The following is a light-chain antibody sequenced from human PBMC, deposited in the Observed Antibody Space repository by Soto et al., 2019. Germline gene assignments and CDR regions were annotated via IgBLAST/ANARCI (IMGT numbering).Light chain of an antibody. Sequence: EIVLTQSPGTLSLSPGETASLSCLASQSVISDFLAWYQQKSGQPPRLLIYDAPRRATGIPARFSGGGSGTAFTLTISRVEPEDSAVYFCQQTFHSPRTFGQGTRLEIK. CDR1: QSVISDF. J-gene: IGKJ2*01. CDR2: DAP. CDR3: QQTFHSPRT. V-gene: IGKV3-20*01.